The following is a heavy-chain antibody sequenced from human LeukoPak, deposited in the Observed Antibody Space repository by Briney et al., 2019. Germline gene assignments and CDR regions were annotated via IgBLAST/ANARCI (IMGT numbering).Heavy chain of an antibody. V-gene: IGHV1-8*01. J-gene: IGHJ4*02. CDR2: MNPNSGST. CDR3: ARGRKWLRLLARVYDY. D-gene: IGHD5-12*01. Sequence: ASVKVSCKASGYTFTSYDINWGRQATGEGVEGRGWMNPNSGSTGYAQKFQGRVTMTRNTSISTAYMGLSSLRSEDTAVYYCARGRKWLRLLARVYDYWGQGTWSPSPQ. CDR1: GYTFTSYD.